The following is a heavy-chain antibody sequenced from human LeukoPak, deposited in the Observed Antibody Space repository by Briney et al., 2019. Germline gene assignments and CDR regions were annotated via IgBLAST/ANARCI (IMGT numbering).Heavy chain of an antibody. Sequence: GGSLRLSCGASGFTFSSSAMHWVRQAPGKGLEWVAVISYDGSNKYYADSVKGRFTISRDNSKNTLYLQMNSLRAEDTAVYYCARAFDSSGNDYWGQGTLVTVSS. J-gene: IGHJ4*02. D-gene: IGHD3-22*01. CDR2: ISYDGSNK. CDR3: ARAFDSSGNDY. V-gene: IGHV3-30*14. CDR1: GFTFSSSA.